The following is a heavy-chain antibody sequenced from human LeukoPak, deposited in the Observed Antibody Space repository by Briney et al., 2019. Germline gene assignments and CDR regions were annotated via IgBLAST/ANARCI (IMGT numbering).Heavy chain of an antibody. Sequence: GGSLRLSCAASGFIFSSYGMHWVRQAPGKGLEWVAVISYDGSNKYYADSVKGRFTISRDNSKNTLYLQMNSLRVEDTGVYYCASPYSSSRYRAGNFDYWGQGTLVSVSS. CDR2: ISYDGSNK. J-gene: IGHJ4*02. V-gene: IGHV3-30*03. CDR3: ASPYSSSRYRAGNFDY. CDR1: GFIFSSYG. D-gene: IGHD6-13*01.